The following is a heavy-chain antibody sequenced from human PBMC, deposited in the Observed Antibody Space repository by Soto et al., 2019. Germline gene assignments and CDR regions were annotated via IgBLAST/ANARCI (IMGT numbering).Heavy chain of an antibody. Sequence: QVQLQESGPGLVKPSETLSLTCTVSGGSISSYYWSWIRQPPGKGLEWIGYIYYSGSTNYNPSLKSRVTISVDTSKNQFSLKLSSVTAADTAVYYCAREGPPRIAAAGTSSYGYFDLWGRGTLVTVSS. CDR1: GGSISSYY. CDR3: AREGPPRIAAAGTSSYGYFDL. D-gene: IGHD6-13*01. V-gene: IGHV4-59*01. J-gene: IGHJ2*01. CDR2: IYYSGST.